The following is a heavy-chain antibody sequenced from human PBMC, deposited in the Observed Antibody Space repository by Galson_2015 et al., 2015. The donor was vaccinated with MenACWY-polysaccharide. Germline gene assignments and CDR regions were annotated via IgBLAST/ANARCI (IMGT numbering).Heavy chain of an antibody. Sequence: SLRLSCAASGFTFSSYSMNWVRQAPGKGLEWVSYISSSSTIYYADSVKGRFTISRDNAKNSLFLQMNRLRAEDTAVYYCARLHCSSTSCYPTDYYYYGMDVWGQGTTVTVSS. CDR1: GFTFSSYS. D-gene: IGHD2-2*01. CDR2: ISSSSTI. CDR3: ARLHCSSTSCYPTDYYYYGMDV. J-gene: IGHJ6*02. V-gene: IGHV3-48*01.